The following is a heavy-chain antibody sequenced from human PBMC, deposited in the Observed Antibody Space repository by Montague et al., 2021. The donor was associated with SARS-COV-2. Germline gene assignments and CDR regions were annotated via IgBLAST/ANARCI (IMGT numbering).Heavy chain of an antibody. CDR3: ASPREGSGYYRPFDY. CDR2: IYHTGNT. V-gene: IGHV4-4*02. CDR1: GASVTSTNW. Sequence: SETLSLTCGVSGASVTSTNWWSWVRQPTGKGLEWIGEIYHTGNTNYSPSLKNRVSISLDKSKNQLSLRLNPVTAADTAVYYCASPREGSGYYRPFDYWGQGILVTVSS. J-gene: IGHJ4*02. D-gene: IGHD3-22*01.